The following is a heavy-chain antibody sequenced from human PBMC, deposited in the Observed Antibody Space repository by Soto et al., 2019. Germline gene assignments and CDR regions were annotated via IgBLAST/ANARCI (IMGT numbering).Heavy chain of an antibody. CDR1: GYTFTSYA. CDR2: INAGNGNT. V-gene: IGHV1-3*01. Sequence: QVQLVQSGAEVKKPGASVKVSCKASGYTFTSYAMHWVRQAPGQRLEWMGWINAGNGNTQYSQKFQGRVTITRDTYARTAYMEMSSLRSEDTAVYYCARGRYCSSTSCYVEYWFDPWGKGTLVTVSS. D-gene: IGHD2-2*01. CDR3: ARGRYCSSTSCYVEYWFDP. J-gene: IGHJ5*02.